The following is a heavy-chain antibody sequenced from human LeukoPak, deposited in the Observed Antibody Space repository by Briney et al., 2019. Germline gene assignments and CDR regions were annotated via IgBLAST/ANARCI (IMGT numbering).Heavy chain of an antibody. Sequence: GGSLRLSCAASGFTCSSYAMSWVRQAPGKGLEWVSAISGSGGSTYYADSVKGRFTISRDNSKNTLYLQMNSLRAEDTAVYYCARERRARSSSWYDYWGQGTLVTVSS. CDR3: ARERRARSSSWYDY. V-gene: IGHV3-23*01. CDR2: ISGSGGST. J-gene: IGHJ4*02. CDR1: GFTCSSYA. D-gene: IGHD6-13*01.